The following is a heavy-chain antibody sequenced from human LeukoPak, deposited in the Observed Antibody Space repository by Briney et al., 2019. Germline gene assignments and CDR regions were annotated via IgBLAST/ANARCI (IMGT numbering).Heavy chain of an antibody. CDR2: IWYDGTNK. Sequence: GGSLRLSCAASGFSFTSYGMHWVRQAPGKGLEWVAVIWYDGTNKYYADSVKGRFTISRDTSNNMLYLQMNSLRAEDTAVYYCARVSESGNSDYWGQGTLVTVPS. J-gene: IGHJ4*02. D-gene: IGHD4-23*01. CDR3: ARVSESGNSDY. V-gene: IGHV3-33*01. CDR1: GFSFTSYG.